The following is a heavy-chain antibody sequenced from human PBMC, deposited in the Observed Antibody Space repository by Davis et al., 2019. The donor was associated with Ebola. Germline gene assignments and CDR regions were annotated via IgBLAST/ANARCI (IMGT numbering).Heavy chain of an antibody. CDR1: GFNFSHYA. CDR2: ISYNGGSQ. J-gene: IGHJ5*02. CDR3: ARDPFPILTRWFDP. V-gene: IGHV3-30*09. D-gene: IGHD3-9*01. Sequence: GESLKISCAVSGFNFSHYAMSWVRQAPGKGPEWVATISYNGGSQSYADSVQGRFVVSRDNTNNTLYLELGGLRPEDTAVYSCARDPFPILTRWFDPWGQGTRVTVSS.